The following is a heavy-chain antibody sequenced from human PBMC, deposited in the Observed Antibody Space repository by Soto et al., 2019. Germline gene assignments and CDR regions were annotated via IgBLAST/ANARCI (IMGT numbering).Heavy chain of an antibody. V-gene: IGHV3-23*01. CDR2: ISGSGGST. J-gene: IGHJ4*02. D-gene: IGHD2-15*01. CDR3: AKALFVVVVTGPSDY. Sequence: PGGSLRLSCAASGFTFSSYAMSWVRQAPGKGLEWVSAISGSGGSTYYADSVKGRFTISRDNSKNTLYLQMNSLRAEDTAVYYCAKALFVVVVTGPSDYWGQGTLVTVSS. CDR1: GFTFSSYA.